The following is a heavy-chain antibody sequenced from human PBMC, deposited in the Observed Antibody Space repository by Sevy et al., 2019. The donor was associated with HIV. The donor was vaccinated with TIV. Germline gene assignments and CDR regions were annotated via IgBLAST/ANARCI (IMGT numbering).Heavy chain of an antibody. V-gene: IGHV3-30*18. CDR2: ISYNGSNK. CDR1: GFTFSSYG. Sequence: GGSLRLSCAASGFTFSSYGMHWVRQAPGKGLEWVAVISYNGSNKYYADSVKGRFTSSRNNSKNKLYLQMNSLRAEETAEYNCTKDYSSSPWFGELFSGMDVWGQGTTVTVSS. J-gene: IGHJ6*02. D-gene: IGHD3-10*01. CDR3: TKDYSSSPWFGELFSGMDV.